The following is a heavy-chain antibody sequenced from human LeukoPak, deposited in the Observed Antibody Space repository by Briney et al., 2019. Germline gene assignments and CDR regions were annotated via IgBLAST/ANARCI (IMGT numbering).Heavy chain of an antibody. J-gene: IGHJ6*02. Sequence: ASVKVSCKASGYTFTSYYMHWVRQAPGQGLEWMGIINPSGGSTSYAQKFQGRVTMTRDTSTSTVYMELSSLRSEDTAVYYCARDDGDYVYYYGMDVWGQGTTVTVSS. D-gene: IGHD4-17*01. CDR1: GYTFTSYY. V-gene: IGHV1-46*01. CDR2: INPSGGST. CDR3: ARDDGDYVYYYGMDV.